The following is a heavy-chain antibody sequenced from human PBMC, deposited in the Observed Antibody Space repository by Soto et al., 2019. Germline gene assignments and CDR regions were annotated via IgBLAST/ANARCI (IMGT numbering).Heavy chain of an antibody. CDR3: ARVQAITGPPEDAFDI. D-gene: IGHD2-2*01. V-gene: IGHV4-39*02. CDR2: IYYSGTT. Sequence: PSETLSLTCSVSGGSISSTTYYWGWIRQSPGKGLEWIGSIYYSGTTYYNPSLKSRVTISVDTSENNLSLKLTSVSAADTAVYYCARVQAITGPPEDAFDIWGQGTMVTVSS. CDR1: GGSISSTTYY. J-gene: IGHJ3*02.